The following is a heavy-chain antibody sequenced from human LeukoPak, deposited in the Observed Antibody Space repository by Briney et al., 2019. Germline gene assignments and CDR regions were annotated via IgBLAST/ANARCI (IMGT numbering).Heavy chain of an antibody. CDR1: GGSISSSGYF. V-gene: IGHV4-39*01. CDR3: ARGPRPPRSSGGARGAFDI. D-gene: IGHD6-19*01. Sequence: SETLSLTCTVSGGSISSSGYFWGWIRQPPGKGLDWIGIIHYSGSTYYNPSLKSRVTISVDTSNNQFSLKLSSVTAADTAVYYCARGPRPPRSSGGARGAFDIWGQGTMVTVSS. J-gene: IGHJ3*02. CDR2: IHYSGST.